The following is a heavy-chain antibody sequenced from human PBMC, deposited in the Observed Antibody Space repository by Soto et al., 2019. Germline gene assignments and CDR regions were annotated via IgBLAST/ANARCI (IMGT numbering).Heavy chain of an antibody. V-gene: IGHV3-21*04. CDR1: GFTFSYYS. J-gene: IGHJ4*02. Sequence: EVQLVESGGGLVKPGESLRVSCAASGFTFSYYSLHWVRQAPGKGLEWVSSISGSSTYIYYADRVKGRFTISRDNAKNDVYLRMDSLRAEDPAVYYWARGYGAGLYDSGWSPGYWGQGTLVTVSS. CDR3: ARGYGAGLYDSGWSPGY. CDR2: ISGSSTYI. D-gene: IGHD6-19*01.